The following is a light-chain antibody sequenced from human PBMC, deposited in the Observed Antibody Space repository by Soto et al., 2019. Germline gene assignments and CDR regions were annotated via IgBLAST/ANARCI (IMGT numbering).Light chain of an antibody. CDR2: ATS. Sequence: EIVLTQSPATLSLSPGERATLSCRASQSVTKSLAWYQQKPGQAPRLLIFATSHRATDIPTRFSGSGSETDFTLTISSLEPEDFAVYYCQQYGSSPLTFGGGTTVEIE. CDR3: QQYGSSPLT. J-gene: IGKJ4*01. CDR1: QSVTKS. V-gene: IGKV3-11*01.